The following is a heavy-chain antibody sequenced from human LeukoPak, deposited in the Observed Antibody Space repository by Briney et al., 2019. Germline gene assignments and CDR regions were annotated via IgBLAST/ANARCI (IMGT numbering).Heavy chain of an antibody. CDR1: GGSISSSNW. Sequence: AETLSLTCAVSGGSISSSNWWSWVRPPPGKGLEWIGEIYHSGSTNYNPSLKSRVTISVDKSKNQFSLKLSSVTAADTAVYYCATTTGLYYYYYMDVWGKGTTVTVSS. CDR3: ATTTGLYYYYYMDV. CDR2: IYHSGST. D-gene: IGHD4-17*01. V-gene: IGHV4-4*02. J-gene: IGHJ6*03.